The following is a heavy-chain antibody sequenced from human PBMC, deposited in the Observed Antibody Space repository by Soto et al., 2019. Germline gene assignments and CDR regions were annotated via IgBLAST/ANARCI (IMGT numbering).Heavy chain of an antibody. CDR1: GFTFSSYG. V-gene: IGHV3-30*18. CDR3: AKGPLLETGSSGWHETDSFDY. CDR2: ISYDGSNK. D-gene: IGHD6-19*01. Sequence: QTGGSLRLSCAASGFTFSSYGMHWVRQAPGKGLEWVAVISYDGSNKYYADSVKGRFTISRDNSKNTLYLQMNSLRAEDTAVYYCAKGPLLETGSSGWHETDSFDYWGQGTLVTVSS. J-gene: IGHJ4*02.